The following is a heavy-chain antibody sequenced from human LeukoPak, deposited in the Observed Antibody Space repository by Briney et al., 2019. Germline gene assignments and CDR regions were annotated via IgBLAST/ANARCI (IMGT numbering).Heavy chain of an antibody. Sequence: PAETLSLTCTVSGGAFSSYYWNWIRQPAGKGLEWIGGIRAGGTTNDNPSLTGRLTMSINTSKSQFSQKLTSGTAADTAVYYCARDPGMERFGVVFDSWGQGTLVTVSS. CDR1: GGAFSSYY. D-gene: IGHD3-10*01. CDR2: IRAGGTT. V-gene: IGHV4-4*07. CDR3: ARDPGMERFGVVFDS. J-gene: IGHJ4*02.